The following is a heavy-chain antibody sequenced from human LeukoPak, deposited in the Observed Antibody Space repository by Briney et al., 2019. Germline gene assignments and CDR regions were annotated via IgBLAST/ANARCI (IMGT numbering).Heavy chain of an antibody. Sequence: SETLSLTCSVSGGSISSSSYYWGWIRQPPGKGLEWIGSIYYSGFTYYNPSLKSRVTTSVDTSKNQFSLKLSSLTAADTAVYYCARRRETTLSHFDFWGQGTLVTVSS. CDR1: GGSISSSSYY. CDR3: ARRRETTLSHFDF. V-gene: IGHV4-39*01. J-gene: IGHJ4*02. D-gene: IGHD4-17*01. CDR2: IYYSGFT.